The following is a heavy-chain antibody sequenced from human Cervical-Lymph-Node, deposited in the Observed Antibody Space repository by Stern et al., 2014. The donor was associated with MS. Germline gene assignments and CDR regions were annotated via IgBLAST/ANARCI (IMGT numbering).Heavy chain of an antibody. D-gene: IGHD6-25*01. J-gene: IGHJ4*02. V-gene: IGHV3-74*01. CDR2: IDTDGGTP. Sequence: VQLVQSGGGLVQPGGSLRLSCAASGFTFSSYWLHWFRQAPGKGLVWVSRIDTDGGTPNYADSVKGRFTISRDNAANTLYLQMNSLRAEDTAVYYCARDSSGRDDFWGQGTLVTVSS. CDR1: GFTFSSYW. CDR3: ARDSSGRDDF.